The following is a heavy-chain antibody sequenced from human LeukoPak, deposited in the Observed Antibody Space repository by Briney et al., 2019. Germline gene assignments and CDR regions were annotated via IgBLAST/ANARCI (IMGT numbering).Heavy chain of an antibody. Sequence: PGGSLRLSCAASGFTFSSYSMNWVRQAPGKGLEWVSSISSSSSYIYYADSVKGRFTISRDNAKNSLYLQMNSLRAEDTAVYYCARDLSSMVRGIFDYWGQGTLVTVSS. CDR3: ARDLSSMVRGIFDY. V-gene: IGHV3-21*01. CDR1: GFTFSSYS. D-gene: IGHD3-10*01. CDR2: ISSSSSYI. J-gene: IGHJ4*02.